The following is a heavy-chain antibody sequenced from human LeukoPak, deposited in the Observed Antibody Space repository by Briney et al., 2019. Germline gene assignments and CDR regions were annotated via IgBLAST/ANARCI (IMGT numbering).Heavy chain of an antibody. V-gene: IGHV1-69*05. D-gene: IGHD2-2*01. Sequence: GASVKVSCKASGGTFSSYAISWVRQAPGQGLEWMGGIIPIFGTANYAQKFQGRVTITTDESTSTAYMELSSLRSEDTAVYYCARNSRYCSSTSCFIIDPWGQGTLVTVSS. CDR1: GGTFSSYA. CDR3: ARNSRYCSSTSCFIIDP. J-gene: IGHJ5*02. CDR2: IIPIFGTA.